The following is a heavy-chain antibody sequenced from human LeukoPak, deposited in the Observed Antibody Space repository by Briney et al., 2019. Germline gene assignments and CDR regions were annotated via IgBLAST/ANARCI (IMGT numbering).Heavy chain of an antibody. V-gene: IGHV3-74*01. D-gene: IGHD3-10*01. CDR2: INSDGSST. Sequence: GGSLRLSCAASGFTFSSYWMHWIRQAPEKGLVWVSRINSDGSSTSYADSVKGRFTISRDNAKNTLYLQMNSLRAEDRAVYYCARGFGQLWFGELLHYDYWGQGTLVTVSS. CDR1: GFTFSSYW. J-gene: IGHJ4*02. CDR3: ARGFGQLWFGELLHYDY.